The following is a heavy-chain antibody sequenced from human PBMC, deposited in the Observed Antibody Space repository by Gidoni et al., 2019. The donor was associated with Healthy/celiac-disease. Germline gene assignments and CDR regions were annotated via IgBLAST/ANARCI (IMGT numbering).Heavy chain of an antibody. CDR3: ARDRYSSMSENQPPFILFDY. Sequence: QVQLVQSGAEVKKPGSSVKVSCKASGGTFSSYAISWVRQAPGQGLEWMGGIIPIFGTANYAQKFQGRVTITADKSTSTAYMELSSLRSEDTAVYYCARDRYSSMSENQPPFILFDYWGQGTLVTVSS. D-gene: IGHD6-13*01. CDR2: IIPIFGTA. CDR1: GGTFSSYA. V-gene: IGHV1-69*06. J-gene: IGHJ4*02.